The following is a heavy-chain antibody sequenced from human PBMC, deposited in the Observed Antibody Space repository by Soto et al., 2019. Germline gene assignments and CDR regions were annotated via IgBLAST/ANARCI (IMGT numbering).Heavy chain of an antibody. CDR2: IKSKSDGETT. J-gene: IGHJ3*02. D-gene: IGHD3-3*01. Sequence: EVQLVESGGGLVKPGGSLRLSCTASGFSFSNAWMSWVRQAPGKGLEWVGRIKSKSDGETTDYAAPVKGRFTISRDNSKNTLYLQMNSLRAEDTAVYYGRFLEWSNDAFDIWGQGTMVTVSS. CDR1: GFSFSNAW. CDR3: RFLEWSNDAFDI. V-gene: IGHV3-15*01.